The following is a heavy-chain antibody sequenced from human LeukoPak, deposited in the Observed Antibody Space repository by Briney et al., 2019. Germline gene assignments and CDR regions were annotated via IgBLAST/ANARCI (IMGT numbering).Heavy chain of an antibody. V-gene: IGHV3-7*01. CDR1: GFTFSSYW. CDR3: ARAVRYYDFWSGCYLYYFDY. D-gene: IGHD3-3*01. J-gene: IGHJ4*02. CDR2: IKQDGSEK. Sequence: PGGSLRLSCAASGFTFSSYWMSWVRQAPGKGLEWVASIKQDGSEKYYVDSVKGRFTVSRDNAKNSLYLQMNSLRAEDTAVYYCARAVRYYDFWSGCYLYYFDYWGQGTLVTVSS.